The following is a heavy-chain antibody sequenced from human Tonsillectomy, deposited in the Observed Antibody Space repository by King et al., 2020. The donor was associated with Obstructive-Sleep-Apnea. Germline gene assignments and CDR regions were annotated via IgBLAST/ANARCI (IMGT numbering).Heavy chain of an antibody. CDR1: GGSFSGYY. Sequence: VQLQQWGAGLLKPSETLSLTCAVYGGSFSGYYWSWIRQPPGKGLEWIGEINHSGSTNYNPSLKSGVTISVDTSKNQFSLKLSSVTAADTAVYYCARDGGYSGYVNWFDPWGQGTPGHRLL. V-gene: IGHV4-34*01. CDR3: ARDGGYSGYVNWFDP. J-gene: IGHJ5*02. CDR2: INHSGST. D-gene: IGHD5-12*01.